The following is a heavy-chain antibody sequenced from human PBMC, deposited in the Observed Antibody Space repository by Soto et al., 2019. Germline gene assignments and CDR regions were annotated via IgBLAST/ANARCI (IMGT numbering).Heavy chain of an antibody. CDR2: INPNSGGT. CDR1: GYTFTGYY. CDR3: AREGIVVVPAAYYYYGMDV. V-gene: IGHV1-2*04. J-gene: IGHJ6*02. D-gene: IGHD2-2*01. Sequence: QVQLVQSGAEVKKPGASVKVSCKASGYTFTGYYMHWVRQAPGQGLEWMGWINPNSGGTNYAQKFQGWVTMTRDTSISTAYMELSRLRSDDTAVYYCAREGIVVVPAAYYYYGMDVWGQGTTVTVSS.